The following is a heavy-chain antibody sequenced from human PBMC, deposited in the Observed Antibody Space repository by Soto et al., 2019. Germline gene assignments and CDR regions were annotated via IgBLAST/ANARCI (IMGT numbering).Heavy chain of an antibody. CDR1: GGSISSSSYY. CDR3: ARQAYYDFWSGYYVPNWFDP. V-gene: IGHV4-39*01. CDR2: IYYSGST. Sequence: PSEALSLTCTVSGGSISSSSYYWGWIRQPPGKGLEWIGSIYYSGSTYYNPSLKSRVTISVDTSKNQFSLKLSSVTAADTAVYYCARQAYYDFWSGYYVPNWFDPWGQGTLVTVSS. D-gene: IGHD3-3*01. J-gene: IGHJ5*02.